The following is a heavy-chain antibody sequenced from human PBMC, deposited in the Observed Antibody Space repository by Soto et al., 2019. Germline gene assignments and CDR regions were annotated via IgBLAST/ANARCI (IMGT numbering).Heavy chain of an antibody. CDR1: GYTFTSYD. CDR2: MNPKSGQK. V-gene: IGHV1-8*01. Sequence: GASVKVSCKASGYTFTSYDINWVRQASGQGLEWLGWMNPKSGQKAYVEKFQGRVTMTANTSISTAYMELSSLRSDDTAVYYCARDIGPALDWFGPWGQGTLVTVSS. CDR3: ARDIGPALDWFGP. D-gene: IGHD5-18*01. J-gene: IGHJ5*02.